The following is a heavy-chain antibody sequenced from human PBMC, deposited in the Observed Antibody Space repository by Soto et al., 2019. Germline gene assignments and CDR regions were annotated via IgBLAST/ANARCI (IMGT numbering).Heavy chain of an antibody. J-gene: IGHJ6*02. CDR2: ISYDGSNK. CDR1: GFTFISYG. CDR3: AKDVVVGATPGLGDYYYYYGMDV. D-gene: IGHD1-26*01. Sequence: GGSLRLSCAASGFTFISYGMHWVRQAPGKGLEWVAVISYDGSNKYYADSVKGRFTISRDNSKNTLYLQMNSLRAEDTAVYYCAKDVVVGATPGLGDYYYYYGMDVWGQGTTVTVSS. V-gene: IGHV3-30*18.